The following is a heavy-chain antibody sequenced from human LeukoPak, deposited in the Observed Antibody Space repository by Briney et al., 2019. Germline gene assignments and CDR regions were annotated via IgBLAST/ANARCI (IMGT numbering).Heavy chain of an antibody. J-gene: IGHJ6*02. CDR2: IYSGGST. Sequence: GGSPRLSCAASGFTVSSNYMSWVRQAPGKGLEWVSVIYSGGSTYYADSVKGRFTISRDNSKNTLYLQKNSLRAEDTAVYYCARDLTGQKYYYYYGMDVWGQGTTVTVSS. CDR3: ARDLTGQKYYYYYGMDV. CDR1: GFTVSSNY. V-gene: IGHV3-53*01.